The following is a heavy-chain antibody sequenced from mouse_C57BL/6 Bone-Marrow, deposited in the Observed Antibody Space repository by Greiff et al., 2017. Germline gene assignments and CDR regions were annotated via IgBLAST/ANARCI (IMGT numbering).Heavy chain of an antibody. J-gene: IGHJ2*03. D-gene: IGHD2-3*01. V-gene: IGHV1-69*01. Sequence: VQLQQPGAELVMPGASVKLSCKASGYTFTSYWMHWVKQRPGQGLEWIGEIDPSDSYTNYNQKFKGKSTLTVDKSSSTAYMQLSSLTSEDSAVYYCARDVYYPHYFDYWGQGTSLTVSS. CDR1: GYTFTSYW. CDR2: IDPSDSYT. CDR3: ARDVYYPHYFDY.